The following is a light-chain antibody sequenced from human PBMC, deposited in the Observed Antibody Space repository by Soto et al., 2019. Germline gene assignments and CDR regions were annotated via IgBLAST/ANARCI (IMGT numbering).Light chain of an antibody. J-gene: IGKJ2*03. Sequence: DIVMTQSPLSLPVTPGESASISCRSSQSLLHTNEYNYLNWYLQSPGQSPQLLFSLASYRASGVPDRFIRSRSGTDFTLEITRVEADDVGVYYCMQSLQAPHSFGQGTRLESK. V-gene: IGKV2-28*01. CDR1: QSLLHTNEYNY. CDR3: MQSLQAPHS. CDR2: LAS.